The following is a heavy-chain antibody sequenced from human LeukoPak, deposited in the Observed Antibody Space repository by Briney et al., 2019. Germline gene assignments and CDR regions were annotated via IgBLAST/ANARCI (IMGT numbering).Heavy chain of an antibody. D-gene: IGHD6-13*01. V-gene: IGHV3-23*01. J-gene: IGHJ4*02. CDR3: ARVQTQLAYFDY. Sequence: GGSLRLSCAASGFPFSSYAMSWIRKAPGEGLEWLSAISPTTGTTFYADSVKGRFTISRDNSENTLFLQMNSLRAEDTAVYYCARVQTQLAYFDYWGQGTLVTVSS. CDR2: ISPTTGTT. CDR1: GFPFSSYA.